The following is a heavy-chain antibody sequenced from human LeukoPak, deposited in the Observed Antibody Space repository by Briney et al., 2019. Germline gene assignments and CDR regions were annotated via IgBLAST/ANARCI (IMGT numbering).Heavy chain of an antibody. D-gene: IGHD2-15*01. CDR3: ARRGRAFDI. CDR2: IYYSGIT. J-gene: IGHJ3*02. Sequence: SETLSLTCTVSGGSISSSYWSWIRQPPGKGLEWIGYIYYSGITNYNPSLKSRVTILVDTSKNQFSLKLSSVTGADTAVYYCARRGRAFDIWGQGTMVTVSS. V-gene: IGHV4-59*08. CDR1: GGSISSSY.